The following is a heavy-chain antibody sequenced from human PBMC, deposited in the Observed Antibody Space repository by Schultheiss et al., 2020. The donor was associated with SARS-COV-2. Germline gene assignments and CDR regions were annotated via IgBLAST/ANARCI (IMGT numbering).Heavy chain of an antibody. CDR1: GGSFSGYY. CDR2: IYYSGST. J-gene: IGHJ4*02. D-gene: IGHD6-19*01. Sequence: SETLSLTCTVSGGSFSGYYWSWIRQPPGKGLEWIGYIYYSGSTYYNPSLKSRVTISVDTSKNQFSLKLSSVTAADTAVYYCARGSGIAVAGFDYWGQGTLVTVSS. V-gene: IGHV4-59*06. CDR3: ARGSGIAVAGFDY.